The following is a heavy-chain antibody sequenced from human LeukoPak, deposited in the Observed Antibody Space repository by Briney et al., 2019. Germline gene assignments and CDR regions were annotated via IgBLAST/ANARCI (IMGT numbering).Heavy chain of an antibody. CDR2: ISPNGVIT. J-gene: IGHJ4*02. Sequence: GGSLRLSCAASGYTFSSHCMNWVRQAPGKGLEWVSGISPNGVITYYADSVKGRFTISRDNSKGTVYLQMNSLRPEDTAVYYCAKDDAWLQYGNWGRGTLVTVSS. CDR3: AKDDAWLQYGN. CDR1: GYTFSSHC. V-gene: IGHV3-23*01. D-gene: IGHD5-24*01.